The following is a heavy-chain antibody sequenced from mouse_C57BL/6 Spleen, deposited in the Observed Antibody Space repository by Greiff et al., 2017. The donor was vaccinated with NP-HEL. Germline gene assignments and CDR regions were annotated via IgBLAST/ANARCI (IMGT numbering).Heavy chain of an antibody. J-gene: IGHJ2*01. Sequence: QVQLQQPGAELVMPGASVKLSCKASGYTFTSYWMHWVKQRPGQGLEWIGEIDPSDSYTNYNQKFKGKSTLTVDKSSSTAYMQLSSLTSEDSAVYYCERGGGWLLYLDYWGQGTTLTVSS. CDR2: IDPSDSYT. D-gene: IGHD2-3*01. CDR3: ERGGGWLLYLDY. CDR1: GYTFTSYW. V-gene: IGHV1-69*01.